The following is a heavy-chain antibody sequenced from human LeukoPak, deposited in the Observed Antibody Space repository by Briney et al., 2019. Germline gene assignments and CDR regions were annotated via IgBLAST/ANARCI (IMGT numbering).Heavy chain of an antibody. CDR1: GFTFRSYA. Sequence: GGSLRLSCAASGFTFRSYAMSWVRQAPGKGLEWVSTISGSGGSTYYADSVKGRFTISRDNSKNTLYLQMNSLRAEDAAVYFCATRQQVTSGLDVWGQGTTVTVSS. CDR2: ISGSGGST. D-gene: IGHD4-23*01. V-gene: IGHV3-23*01. J-gene: IGHJ6*02. CDR3: ATRQQVTSGLDV.